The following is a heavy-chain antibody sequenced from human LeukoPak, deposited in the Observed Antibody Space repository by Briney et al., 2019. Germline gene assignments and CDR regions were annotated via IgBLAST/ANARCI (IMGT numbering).Heavy chain of an antibody. CDR1: GFNFSSYG. CDR2: ISYDGSKK. J-gene: IGHJ6*03. CDR3: ARDQEWLVRGGYKYYYYYYMDV. Sequence: PGGSLRLSCAASGFNFSSYGMHWVRQAPGKGLEWVTVISYDGSKKYYADSVKARFTISRDNSKNTLYLQMNSLRAEDTAVYYCARDQEWLVRGGYKYYYYYYMDVWGKGTTVTISS. D-gene: IGHD6-19*01. V-gene: IGHV3-30*03.